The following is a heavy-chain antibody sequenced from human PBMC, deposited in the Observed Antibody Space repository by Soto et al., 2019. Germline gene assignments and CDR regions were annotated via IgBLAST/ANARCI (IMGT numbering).Heavy chain of an antibody. Sequence: SETLSLTCTVSGGSVSSGSYYWSWIRQPPGKGLEWIGYMYYSGSTNYNPSLKSRVTISLDTSKNQFSLKLSSVTAADTAVYFCARTRDFWSGNDAFDIWGQGTMVTVS. CDR3: ARTRDFWSGNDAFDI. D-gene: IGHD3-3*01. V-gene: IGHV4-61*01. CDR1: GGSVSSGSYY. J-gene: IGHJ3*02. CDR2: MYYSGST.